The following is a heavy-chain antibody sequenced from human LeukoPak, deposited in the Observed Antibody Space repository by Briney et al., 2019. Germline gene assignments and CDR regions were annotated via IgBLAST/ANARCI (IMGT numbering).Heavy chain of an antibody. J-gene: IGHJ3*02. V-gene: IGHV3-7*01. D-gene: IGHD3-22*01. CDR1: GFTFSSYW. CDR3: ARVKGPFYDSSGLDAFDI. Sequence: AGGSLRLSCAASGFTFSSYWMSWVRQAPGKGLEWVANIKQDGSEKYYVDSVKGRFTTSRDNAKNSLYLQMNSLRAEDTAVYYCARVKGPFYDSSGLDAFDIWGQGTMVTVSS. CDR2: IKQDGSEK.